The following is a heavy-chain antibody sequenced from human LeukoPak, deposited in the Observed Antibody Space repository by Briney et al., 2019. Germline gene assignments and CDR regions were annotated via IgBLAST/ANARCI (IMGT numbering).Heavy chain of an antibody. V-gene: IGHV3-7*01. J-gene: IGHJ4*02. Sequence: GGSLRLSCAASGYTFSTFWMGWVRQVPGKGLEWVANINQGGSAQYYVDSVKGRFTISRDNAENALYLQMNSLRAEDTAVYFCARDISASGIFFDSWGQGTLVTVSS. CDR3: ARDISASGIFFDS. CDR2: INQGGSAQ. D-gene: IGHD6-13*01. CDR1: GYTFSTFW.